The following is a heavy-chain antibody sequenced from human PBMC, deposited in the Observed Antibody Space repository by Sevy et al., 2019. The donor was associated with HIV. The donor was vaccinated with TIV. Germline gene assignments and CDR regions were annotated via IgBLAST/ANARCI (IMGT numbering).Heavy chain of an antibody. V-gene: IGHV3-23*01. Sequence: GGSLRLSCAASGFTFISYAMTWVRQAPGKGLEWVSTISSSGGYTYYSDSVKGRFIISRDNSKKTVDLQMNSLRAEDTAVYYCAQGYSSSWYDAFDIWGQGTMVTVSS. CDR1: GFTFISYA. J-gene: IGHJ3*02. CDR2: ISSSGGYT. CDR3: AQGYSSSWYDAFDI. D-gene: IGHD6-13*01.